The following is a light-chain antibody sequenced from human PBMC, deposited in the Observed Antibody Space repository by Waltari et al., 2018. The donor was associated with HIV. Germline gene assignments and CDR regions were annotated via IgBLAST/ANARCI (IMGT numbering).Light chain of an antibody. CDR1: ISNIGTNF. J-gene: IGLJ2*01. CDR3: EAWDDRLGGPV. CDR2: RNS. V-gene: IGLV1-47*01. Sequence: QSVLTQPPSASETPRPRVTISCSGSISNIGTNFVSWYHQLPGTAPKVLIYRNSQRPSGVPDRFSGSKSGTSASLAISGLRSEDEADYYCEAWDDRLGGPVFGGGTRLTVL.